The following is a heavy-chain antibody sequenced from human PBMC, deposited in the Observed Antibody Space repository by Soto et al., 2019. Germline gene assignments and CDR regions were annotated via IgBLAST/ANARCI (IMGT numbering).Heavy chain of an antibody. CDR2: FIPVFQTA. CDR3: ARVGSGYTWFNEF. V-gene: IGHV1-69*01. Sequence: QEQMVQSGAEVKKHGSSVKGFCKASGGIFSSYPISWVRQVPGQVLEWMGGFIPVFQTADYTQRFQGRVTITADESTNTAYMELSSLRSEDTAIYYCARVGSGYTWFNEFWGQGTLVTVSS. J-gene: IGHJ4*02. CDR1: GGIFSSYP. D-gene: IGHD3-22*01.